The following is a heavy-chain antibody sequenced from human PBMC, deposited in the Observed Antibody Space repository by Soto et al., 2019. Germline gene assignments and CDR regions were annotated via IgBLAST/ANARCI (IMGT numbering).Heavy chain of an antibody. D-gene: IGHD3-10*01. CDR1: GWSFSGYY. J-gene: IGHJ1*01. CDR2: INHSGST. Sequence: SETLSLTCAVYGWSFSGYYRSWIRQPPGKGLEWIGEINHSGSTNYNPSLKSRVTISVDTSKNQFSLKLSSVTAADTAVYYCARGSARRYYGSGSYYPAQRARQEYFQHWGQGTLVTVSS. V-gene: IGHV4-34*01. CDR3: ARGSARRYYGSGSYYPAQRARQEYFQH.